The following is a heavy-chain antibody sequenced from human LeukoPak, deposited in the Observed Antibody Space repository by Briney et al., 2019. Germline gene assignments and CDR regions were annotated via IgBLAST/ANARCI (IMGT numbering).Heavy chain of an antibody. Sequence: SETLSLTCTVSGGSITNYYWNWIRQPPGKGLEWIGFIYSSGTTNYNPSLKSRLTISLDTSKNQFSLKLTSMTAADTAVYYCARGHAEKGYSGYDYLLFDQGGAFDIWGQGTMVTVSS. J-gene: IGHJ3*02. CDR1: GGSITNYY. CDR2: IYSSGTT. CDR3: ARGHAEKGYSGYDYLLFDQGGAFDI. D-gene: IGHD5-12*01. V-gene: IGHV4-59*01.